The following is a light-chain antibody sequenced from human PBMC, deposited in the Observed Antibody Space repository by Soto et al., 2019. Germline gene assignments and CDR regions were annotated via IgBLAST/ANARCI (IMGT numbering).Light chain of an antibody. J-gene: IGLJ2*01. V-gene: IGLV1-40*01. CDR3: LSFDSSLSVV. Sequence: QSVLTQPPSVSGAPGQRVTISCTGSSSNIGAGYDVRWYQQLPGRAPKLLIYGNTNRPSGVPDRFSGSKSGTSASLAITGLHAEDEADYYCLSFDSSLSVVFGGGTKVTVL. CDR2: GNT. CDR1: SSNIGAGYD.